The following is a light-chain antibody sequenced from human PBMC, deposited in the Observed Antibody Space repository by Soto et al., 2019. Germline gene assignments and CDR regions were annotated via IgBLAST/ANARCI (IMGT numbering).Light chain of an antibody. CDR2: GAS. Sequence: EIVLTQSPGTLSLSPGERATLSCRASQSVSSSYLAWYQQKPGQAPSLLIFGASSRAAGTPDRFSGSGSGTDFTLTISRLEPEDFAVYYCQQYGSSLPWTFGQGTKLEIK. J-gene: IGKJ1*01. CDR1: QSVSSSY. CDR3: QQYGSSLPWT. V-gene: IGKV3-20*01.